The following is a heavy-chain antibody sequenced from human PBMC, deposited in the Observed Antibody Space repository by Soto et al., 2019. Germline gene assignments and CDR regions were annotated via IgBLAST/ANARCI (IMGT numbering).Heavy chain of an antibody. CDR1: GFTFSSYE. CDR3: ARYKLGYRNALDV. J-gene: IGHJ6*02. Sequence: EGSLRLSCVASGFTFSSYEMNWVRQAPGKGLEWVSYIGNGGATTYYADSVKGRFTISKDNAKNSLYLQMNSLRVEDTAVYYCARYKLGYRNALDVWGQGTTVTVSS. D-gene: IGHD6-25*01. V-gene: IGHV3-48*03. CDR2: IGNGGATT.